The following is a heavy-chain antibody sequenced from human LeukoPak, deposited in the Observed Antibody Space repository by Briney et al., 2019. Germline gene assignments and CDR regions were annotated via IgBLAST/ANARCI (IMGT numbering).Heavy chain of an antibody. CDR1: GFTFSDYS. V-gene: IGHV3-48*04. Sequence: GGSLRLSCAASGFTFSDYSMNWVRQAPGKGLEWVSYMSGSTSTIYYADSVKGRFTISRDNAKNALYLQMNSLRAEDTAVYYCAKDLSDYGNFDYWGQGILVTVSS. J-gene: IGHJ4*02. D-gene: IGHD4-17*01. CDR3: AKDLSDYGNFDY. CDR2: MSGSTSTI.